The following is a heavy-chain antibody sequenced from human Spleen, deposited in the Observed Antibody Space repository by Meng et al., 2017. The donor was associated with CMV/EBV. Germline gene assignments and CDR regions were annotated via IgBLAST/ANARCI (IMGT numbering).Heavy chain of an antibody. CDR2: INHSGST. Sequence: SETLSLTCAVYGGSFSGYYWSWIRQPPGKGLELIGEINHSGSTNYNPSLKSRVTISVDTSKNQFSLTLSSVTAADTAVYYCARGRSSGWYSGFDIWGQGTMVTVSS. J-gene: IGHJ3*02. CDR1: GGSFSGYY. D-gene: IGHD6-19*01. CDR3: ARGRSSGWYSGFDI. V-gene: IGHV4-34*01.